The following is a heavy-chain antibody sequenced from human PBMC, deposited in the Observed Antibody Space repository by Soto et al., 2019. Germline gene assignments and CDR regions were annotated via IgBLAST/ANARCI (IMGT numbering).Heavy chain of an antibody. CDR2: ISGYNGDT. Sequence: VASVKVSCKTSGYTFTIYGISWGRQAPGQGLEWMGWISGYNGDTNYAQRLQGRVTMTTDTSTSTAYMELRSLKSDDTATYYCARVGSSSSPGDFWGQGTLVTVSS. J-gene: IGHJ4*02. CDR1: GYTFTIYG. D-gene: IGHD6-6*01. CDR3: ARVGSSSSPGDF. V-gene: IGHV1-18*01.